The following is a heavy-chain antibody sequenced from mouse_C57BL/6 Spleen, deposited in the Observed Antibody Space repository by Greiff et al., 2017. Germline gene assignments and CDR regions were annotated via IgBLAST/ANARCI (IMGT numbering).Heavy chain of an antibody. CDR3: AILLRSF. CDR1: GYAFSSSW. J-gene: IGHJ1*03. Sequence: VKLQESGPELVKPGASVKISCKASGYAFSSSWMNWVKQRPGKGLEWIGRIYPGDGDTNYNGKFKGKATLTADKSSSTAYMQLSSLTSEDSAVYFCAILLRSFWGTGTTVTVSS. CDR2: IYPGDGDT. V-gene: IGHV1-82*01. D-gene: IGHD1-1*01.